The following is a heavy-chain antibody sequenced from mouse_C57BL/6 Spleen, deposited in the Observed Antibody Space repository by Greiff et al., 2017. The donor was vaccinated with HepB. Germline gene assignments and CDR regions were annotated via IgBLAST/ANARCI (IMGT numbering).Heavy chain of an antibody. D-gene: IGHD1-1*01. CDR2: ISYDGSN. CDR3: AREDATPVPYYFDY. J-gene: IGHJ2*01. V-gene: IGHV3-6*01. Sequence: EVKLMESGPGLVKPSQSLSLSCSVTGYSITSGYYWNWIRQFPGNKLEWMGYISYDGSNNYNPPLKNRISITRDTSKNQFFLKLNSVTTEDTATYYCAREDATPVPYYFDYGGQGTTLTVSS. CDR1: GYSITSGYY.